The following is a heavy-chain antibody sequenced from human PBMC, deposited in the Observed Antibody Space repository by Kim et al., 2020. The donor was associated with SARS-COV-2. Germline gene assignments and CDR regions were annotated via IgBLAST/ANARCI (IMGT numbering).Heavy chain of an antibody. CDR2: TYYRSKWDN. CDR3: ARVPDYGGNPPYFDY. Sequence: SQTLSLTCAISGDSVSSNSAAWNWIRQSPSRGLEWLGRTYYRSKWDNDYAVSVKSRITINPDTSKNQFSLQLNSVTPEDTAVYYCARVPDYGGNPPYFDYWGQGNLVTVSS. CDR1: GDSVSSNSAA. V-gene: IGHV6-1*01. J-gene: IGHJ4*02. D-gene: IGHD4-17*01.